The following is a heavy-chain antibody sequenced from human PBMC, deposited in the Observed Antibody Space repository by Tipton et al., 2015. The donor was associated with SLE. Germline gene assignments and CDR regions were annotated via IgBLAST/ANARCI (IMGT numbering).Heavy chain of an antibody. V-gene: IGHV4-39*07. Sequence: TLSLTCIVSGGSISTTTNYWGWIRQPPGKGLEWIGSIYYSGSAYSTYYNPSLNSRVTISVDTSKNQFSLKLRSVTAADTAVYYCARRRYYYDSSGYQRGHFDYWGQGTLVTVSS. CDR1: GGSISTTTNY. J-gene: IGHJ4*02. CDR3: ARRRYYYDSSGYQRGHFDY. D-gene: IGHD3-22*01. CDR2: IYYSGSAYST.